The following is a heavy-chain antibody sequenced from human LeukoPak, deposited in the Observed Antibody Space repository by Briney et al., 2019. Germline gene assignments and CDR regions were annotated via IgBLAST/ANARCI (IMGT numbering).Heavy chain of an antibody. Sequence: SVKVSCKASGDTFSSYAISWVRQAPGQGLEWMGGIIPIFGTADYAQKFQGRVTITTDESTSTAYMELSSLRSEDTAVYYCASIRSYYYYYMDVWGKGTTVTVSS. D-gene: IGHD3-10*01. CDR1: GDTFSSYA. J-gene: IGHJ6*03. V-gene: IGHV1-69*05. CDR2: IIPIFGTA. CDR3: ASIRSYYYYYMDV.